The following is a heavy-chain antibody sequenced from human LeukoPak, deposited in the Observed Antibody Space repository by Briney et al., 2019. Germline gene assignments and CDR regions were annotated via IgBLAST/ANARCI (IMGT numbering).Heavy chain of an antibody. V-gene: IGHV4-31*03. Sequence: SETLSLTCTVSGGSISSGDYYWNWIRQHPGKGLEWIGYIYYRGSTYDNASLRGRVTISIDASMNQFSLKLSSVTAADTAVYYCARAGRCSSTSCSGGPYGDYWGQGTLVTVSS. CDR2: IYYRGST. D-gene: IGHD2-2*01. CDR1: GGSISSGDYY. CDR3: ARAGRCSSTSCSGGPYGDY. J-gene: IGHJ4*02.